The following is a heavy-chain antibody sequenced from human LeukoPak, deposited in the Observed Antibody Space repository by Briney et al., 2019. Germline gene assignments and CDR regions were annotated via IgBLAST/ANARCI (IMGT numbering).Heavy chain of an antibody. Sequence: SETLSLTCAVSGGSISSSNWWSWVRQPPGKGLEWIGEIYHSGSTNYNPSLKSRVTISVDKSKNQFSLKLSSVTAADTAVYYCARVGSSSWYFDYYYGMDVWGQGTTVTVSS. J-gene: IGHJ6*02. V-gene: IGHV4-4*02. CDR1: GGSISSSNW. D-gene: IGHD6-13*01. CDR3: ARVGSSSWYFDYYYGMDV. CDR2: IYHSGST.